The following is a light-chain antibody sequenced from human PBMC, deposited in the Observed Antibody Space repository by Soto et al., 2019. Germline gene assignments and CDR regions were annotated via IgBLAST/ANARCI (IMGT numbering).Light chain of an antibody. CDR2: WAS. Sequence: DIVMTQSPDSLTVSLGERATINCKSSQSLLSSFNNQNYLAWYQQKPGQPPKLLINWASTRESGVPDRFSGSGSGSYFTLTISSLQAEDVATYYCQQYYTSSLTFGGGTKVDIK. J-gene: IGKJ4*01. V-gene: IGKV4-1*01. CDR1: QSLLSSFNNQNY. CDR3: QQYYTSSLT.